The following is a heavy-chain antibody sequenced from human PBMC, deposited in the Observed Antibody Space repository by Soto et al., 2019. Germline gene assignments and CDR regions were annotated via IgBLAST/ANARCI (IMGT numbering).Heavy chain of an antibody. CDR3: ARVPRLAARPFNWFDP. CDR1: GYTFTGYY. D-gene: IGHD6-6*01. V-gene: IGHV1-2*02. Sequence: ASVKVSYKASGYTFTGYYMHWVRQAPGQGLEWMGWINPNSGGTNYAQKFQGRVTMTRDTSISTAYMELSRLRSDDTAVYYCARVPRLAARPFNWFDPWGQGTLVTVSS. J-gene: IGHJ5*02. CDR2: INPNSGGT.